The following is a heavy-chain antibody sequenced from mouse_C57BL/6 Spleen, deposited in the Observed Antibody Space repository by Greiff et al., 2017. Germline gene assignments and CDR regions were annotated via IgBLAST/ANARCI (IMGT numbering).Heavy chain of an antibody. CDR2: IYPGAGDT. J-gene: IGHJ4*01. CDR3: AITTVSMDD. D-gene: IGHD1-1*01. V-gene: IGHV1-82*01. CDR1: GYAFSSSW. Sequence: VQLQESGPELVKPGASVKISCKASGYAFSSSWMNWVKQRPGKGLEWIGRIYPGAGDTNYNGKFKGKATLTADKSSSTAYMQLSSLTSEDSAVDFCAITTVSMDDWGQGTSVTVSS.